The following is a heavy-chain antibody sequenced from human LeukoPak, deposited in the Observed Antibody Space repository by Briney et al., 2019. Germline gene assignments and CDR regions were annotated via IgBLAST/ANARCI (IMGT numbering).Heavy chain of an antibody. J-gene: IGHJ4*02. V-gene: IGHV5-51*01. CDR3: ARYGDSSGYYDYYFDY. CDR1: GYSFTSYW. D-gene: IGHD3-22*01. CDR2: IYPGDSDT. Sequence: GESLKISCKGSGYSFTSYWIGWVRQMPGKGLEWMGIIYPGDSDTRYSPSFQGQVTISADKSISTAYLQWSSLKASDTGMYYCARYGDSSGYYDYYFDYWGQGTLVTVSS.